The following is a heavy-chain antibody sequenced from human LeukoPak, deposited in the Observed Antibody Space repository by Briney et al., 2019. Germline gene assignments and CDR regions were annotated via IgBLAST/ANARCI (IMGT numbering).Heavy chain of an antibody. Sequence: SVKVSCKASGGSFSSYGISWVRQAPGQGLEWMGRIIPIFGTTNYAQKFQGRVTITTDESTSTAYMELSSLRSEDTAVYYCARVPTWETPQAIVGAAFDIWGQGTMVTVSS. CDR3: ARVPTWETPQAIVGAAFDI. D-gene: IGHD1-26*01. V-gene: IGHV1-69*05. J-gene: IGHJ3*02. CDR2: IIPIFGTT. CDR1: GGSFSSYG.